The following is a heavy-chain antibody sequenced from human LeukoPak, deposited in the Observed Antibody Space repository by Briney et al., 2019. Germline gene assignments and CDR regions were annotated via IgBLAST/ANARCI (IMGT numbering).Heavy chain of an antibody. J-gene: IGHJ3*02. CDR1: GFTFSSYA. Sequence: GGSLRLSCAASGFTFSSYAMSWVRQAPGKGLEWVSAISGSGGSTYYADSVKGRFTISRDNSKNTLYLQMNSLRAEDTAVYYCAKKKNNRVLRVLRFLESPFDIWGQGTMVTVSS. CDR2: ISGSGGST. D-gene: IGHD3-3*01. V-gene: IGHV3-23*01. CDR3: AKKKNNRVLRVLRFLESPFDI.